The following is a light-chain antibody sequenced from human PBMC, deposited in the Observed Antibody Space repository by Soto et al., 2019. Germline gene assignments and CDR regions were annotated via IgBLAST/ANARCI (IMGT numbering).Light chain of an antibody. CDR2: NVN. CDR1: SSDVGSYDY. V-gene: IGLV2-8*01. J-gene: IGLJ1*01. Sequence: QSALIQPPSVSGSPGQSVTISCTGTSSDVGSYDYVSWYQQHPGTVPKPVIYNVNTQPSGVPDRFSGSKSGNTASLTVSGLQAEDEADYYCSSHTGSKTYVFGAGTKVTVL. CDR3: SSHTGSKTYV.